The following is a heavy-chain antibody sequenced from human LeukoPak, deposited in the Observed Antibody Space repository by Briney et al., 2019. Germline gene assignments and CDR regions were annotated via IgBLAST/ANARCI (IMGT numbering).Heavy chain of an antibody. CDR3: ARQVPHTRGPRDLLAYDYYYYMDV. J-gene: IGHJ6*03. Sequence: GESLKISCKGSGYSFTSYWIGWVRQMPGKGLEWMGIIYPGDSYTRYSPSFQGQVTISADKSISTAYLQWSSLKASDTAMYYCARQVPHTRGPRDLLAYDYYYYMDVWGKGTTVTVSS. CDR1: GYSFTSYW. D-gene: IGHD3-22*01. CDR2: IYPGDSYT. V-gene: IGHV5-51*01.